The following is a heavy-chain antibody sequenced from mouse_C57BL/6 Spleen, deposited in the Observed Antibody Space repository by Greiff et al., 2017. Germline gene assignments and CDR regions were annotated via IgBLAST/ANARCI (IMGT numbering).Heavy chain of an antibody. J-gene: IGHJ1*03. Sequence: EVMLVESGGGLVKPGGSLKLSCAASGFTFSSYAMSWVRQTPEKRLEWVATISDGGSYTYYPDNVKGRFTISRDNAKNNLYLQMSHLKSEETAMYYWARDRDYYVSNPRWYFDGWGTGTTVTVSS. V-gene: IGHV5-4*01. CDR1: GFTFSSYA. CDR3: ARDRDYYVSNPRWYFDG. D-gene: IGHD1-1*01. CDR2: ISDGGSYT.